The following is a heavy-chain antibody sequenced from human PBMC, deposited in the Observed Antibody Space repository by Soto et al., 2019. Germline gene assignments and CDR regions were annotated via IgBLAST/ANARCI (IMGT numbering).Heavy chain of an antibody. V-gene: IGHV1-18*01. J-gene: IGHJ6*03. CDR2: ISDYNVNT. Sequence: QVQLVQSGAEVKKPGASVKVSCKASGYTFTSYGISWVRQAPGQGREWLGWISDYNVNTNYAQKLQGRVTTTTDTSTSTAYRELRSLRSDDTAVYYCARWGYCSGGSCYYYYDYMDVWGKGTTVTVSS. D-gene: IGHD2-15*01. CDR3: ARWGYCSGGSCYYYYDYMDV. CDR1: GYTFTSYG.